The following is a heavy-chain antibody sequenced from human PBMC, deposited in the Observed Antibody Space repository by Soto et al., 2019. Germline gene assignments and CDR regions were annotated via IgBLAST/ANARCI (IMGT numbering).Heavy chain of an antibody. CDR2: FDPEHGET. CDR3: ATDIRDAHYDILTGEIYFDY. Sequence: ASVKVSCKVSGYTLTELSMHWVRQAPGKGLEWVGGFDPEHGETIYAQKFQGRVTMTEDTSTDTAYMELSSLRSEDTAVYYCATDIRDAHYDILTGEIYFDYWGQGTPVTVSS. V-gene: IGHV1-24*01. CDR1: GYTLTELS. J-gene: IGHJ4*02. D-gene: IGHD3-9*01.